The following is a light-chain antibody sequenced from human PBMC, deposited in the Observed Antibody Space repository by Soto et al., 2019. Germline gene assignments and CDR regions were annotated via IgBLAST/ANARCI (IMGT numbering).Light chain of an antibody. CDR2: DVS. J-gene: IGLJ2*01. V-gene: IGLV2-14*01. CDR1: SSDVGGYNY. CDR3: SSYVSSSTAV. Sequence: QSVLTQPAFVSGSPGQSITISCTGTSSDVGGYNYVSWYQQHPGKAPKLMIFDVSNRPSGVSNRFSGSKSGNTASLTISGLQAEDEADYYCSSYVSSSTAVFGGGTKLTVL.